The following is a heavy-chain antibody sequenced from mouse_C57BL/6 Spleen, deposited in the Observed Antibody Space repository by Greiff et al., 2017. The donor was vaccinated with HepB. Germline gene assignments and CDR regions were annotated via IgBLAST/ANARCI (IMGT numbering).Heavy chain of an antibody. CDR3: ARRAGLFDY. CDR1: GYTFTSYW. D-gene: IGHD3-3*01. V-gene: IGHV1-69*01. Sequence: QVQLQQPGAELVMPGASVKLSCKASGYTFTSYWMHWVKQRPGQGLEWIGEIDPSDSYTNYNQKFKGKSTLTVDKSSSTAYMQLSSLTSEDSAVYYCARRAGLFDYWGQGTTLTVSS. J-gene: IGHJ2*01. CDR2: IDPSDSYT.